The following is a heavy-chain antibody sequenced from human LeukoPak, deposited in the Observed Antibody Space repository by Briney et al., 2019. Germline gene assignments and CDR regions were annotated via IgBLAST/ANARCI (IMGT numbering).Heavy chain of an antibody. V-gene: IGHV3-21*01. D-gene: IGHD5-18*01. J-gene: IGHJ4*02. CDR2: ISSSSSYI. CDR1: GFTFSSYS. CDR3: ARDLGYSYGPFGY. Sequence: GGSLRISCAASGFTFSSYSMNGVRQAPGKGLEWVSSISSSSSYIYYADSVKGRFTISRDNAKDSLYLQMNSLRAEDTAVYYCARDLGYSYGPFGYWGQGTLVTVSS.